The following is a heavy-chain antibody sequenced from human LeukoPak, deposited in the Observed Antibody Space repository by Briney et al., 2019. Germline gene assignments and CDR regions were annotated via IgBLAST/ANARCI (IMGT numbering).Heavy chain of an antibody. Sequence: GGSLRLSCAASGFTFNTYWMHWVRQAPGKGLEWVSSISSSSDYIHYADSVKARFTISRDNAKNSLYLQMNSLRAEDTAVYYCARDPWGALGYWGLGTLVTVSS. J-gene: IGHJ4*02. CDR3: ARDPWGALGY. CDR1: GFTFNTYW. D-gene: IGHD1-26*01. CDR2: ISSSSDYI. V-gene: IGHV3-21*01.